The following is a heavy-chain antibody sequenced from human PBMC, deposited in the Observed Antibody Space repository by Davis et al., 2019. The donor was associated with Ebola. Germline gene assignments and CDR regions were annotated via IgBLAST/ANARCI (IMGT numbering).Heavy chain of an antibody. D-gene: IGHD3-22*01. CDR3: AKDLRDDSSGYYYVKAFDI. Sequence: PGGSLRLSCAASGFTFSSYWMSWVRQAPGKGLEWVANIKQDGSEKYYVDSVKGRFTISRDNAKNTLYLQMNSLRAEDTAVYYCAKDLRDDSSGYYYVKAFDIWGQGTMVTVSS. CDR1: GFTFSSYW. J-gene: IGHJ3*02. CDR2: IKQDGSEK. V-gene: IGHV3-7*03.